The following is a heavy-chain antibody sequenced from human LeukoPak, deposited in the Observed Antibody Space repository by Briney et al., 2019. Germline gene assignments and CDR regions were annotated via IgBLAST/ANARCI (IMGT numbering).Heavy chain of an antibody. V-gene: IGHV3-66*01. CDR3: ARSGYRSGWN. CDR1: GFTVSTND. D-gene: IGHD6-19*01. Sequence: GGSLRLSCAASGFTVSTNDMSWVRQVSGKGLEWVSVIYTGGSTYHADSVKGRFTISRDNSKNMLYLQMNSPRAEDTAVYYCARSGYRSGWNWGQGTLVTVSS. CDR2: IYTGGST. J-gene: IGHJ4*02.